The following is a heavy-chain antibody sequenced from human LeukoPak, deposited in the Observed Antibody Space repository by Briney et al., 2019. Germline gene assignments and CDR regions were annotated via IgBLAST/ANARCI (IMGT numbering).Heavy chain of an antibody. J-gene: IGHJ5*02. CDR2: IYYSGST. CDR3: ARRPLAGNWFDP. CDR1: GGSISSSSYY. D-gene: IGHD6-6*01. Sequence: SETLSLTCTVSGGSISSSSYYWGWIRQPPGKGLEWIGSIYYSGSTYYNPSLKSRVTISVDTSKNQFSLKLSSVTAADTAVYYCARRPLAGNWFDPWGQGTLVTVSS. V-gene: IGHV4-39*07.